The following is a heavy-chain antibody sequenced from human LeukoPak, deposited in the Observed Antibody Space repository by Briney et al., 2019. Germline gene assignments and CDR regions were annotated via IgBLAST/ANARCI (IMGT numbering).Heavy chain of an antibody. CDR2: ISASGP. CDR3: AKDHESDGYPCLDH. D-gene: IGHD3-22*01. V-gene: IGHV3-23*01. J-gene: IGHJ4*02. CDR1: GFIFGSYN. Sequence: HPGGSLRLSCAVSGFIFGSYNMNWVRQAPGKGLEWVSTISASGPYYADVVRGRFTISRDNSRNTLSLQMDSLRAEDTAVYYCAKDHESDGYPCLDHWGLGTLVTVSS.